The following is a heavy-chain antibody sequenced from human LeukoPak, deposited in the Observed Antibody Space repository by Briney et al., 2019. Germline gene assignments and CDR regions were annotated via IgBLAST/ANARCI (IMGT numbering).Heavy chain of an antibody. CDR1: GFTFSSYG. J-gene: IGHJ6*03. CDR3: AKGLEQLRLYYYYYMDV. V-gene: IGHV3-30*18. CDR2: ISYDGSNK. Sequence: PGGSLRLSCAASGFTFSSYGMHWVRQAPGKGLEWVAVISYDGSNKYYADSVKGRFTISRDNSKNTLYLQMNSLRAEDTAVYYCAKGLEQLRLYYYYYMDVWGKGTTVTVSS. D-gene: IGHD6-13*01.